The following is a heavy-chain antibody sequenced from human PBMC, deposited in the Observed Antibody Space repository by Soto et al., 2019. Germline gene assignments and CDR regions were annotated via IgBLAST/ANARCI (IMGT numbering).Heavy chain of an antibody. D-gene: IGHD3-22*01. J-gene: IGHJ4*02. CDR1: GFIFGTYG. CDR2: ISYDGRSK. Sequence: QVQVVESGGGVVQPGRSLRLSCAASGFIFGTYGMHWVRQAPGKGLEWVAVISYDGRSKYYADSVKGRFTISRDNSKNTLYLQMNSLRAEDTAVYYCAKGPAYYESSCYYFDYWGQGTLVTVSS. V-gene: IGHV3-30*18. CDR3: AKGPAYYESSCYYFDY.